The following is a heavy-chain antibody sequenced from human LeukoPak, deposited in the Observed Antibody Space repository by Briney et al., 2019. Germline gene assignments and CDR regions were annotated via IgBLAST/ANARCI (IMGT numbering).Heavy chain of an antibody. CDR3: ARVEMATKITPYYYYYYMDV. J-gene: IGHJ6*03. V-gene: IGHV1-18*01. Sequence: ASVKVSCKASGYTFYYYGISWVRQAPGQGLEWMGWVSAYNGNTNYAQKLQGRVTMTTDTSTSTAYMELRSLRSDDTAVYYCARVEMATKITPYYYYYYMDVWGKGTTVTVSS. CDR2: VSAYNGNT. CDR1: GYTFYYYG. D-gene: IGHD5-24*01.